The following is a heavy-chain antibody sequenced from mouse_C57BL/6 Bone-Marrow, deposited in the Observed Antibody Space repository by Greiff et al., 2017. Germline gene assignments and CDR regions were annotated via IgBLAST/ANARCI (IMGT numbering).Heavy chain of an antibody. J-gene: IGHJ2*01. V-gene: IGHV1-18*01. CDR1: GYTFTDYN. CDR2: INPNNGGT. Sequence: EVQLQQSGPELVKPGASVKIPCKASGYTFTDYNMDWVKQSHGKSLEWIGDINPNNGGTIYNQKLKGKATLTVDKSSRTAYMVLRSLTSEYTAVYYCARRGANLLLRLYYFDYWGQGTTLTVSS. CDR3: ARRGANLLLRLYYFDY. D-gene: IGHD1-1*01.